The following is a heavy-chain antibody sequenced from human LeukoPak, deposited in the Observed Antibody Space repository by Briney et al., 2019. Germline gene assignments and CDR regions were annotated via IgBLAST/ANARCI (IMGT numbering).Heavy chain of an antibody. CDR2: ISSSSSYI. V-gene: IGHV3-21*01. CDR3: ARDGIAAAAFDI. D-gene: IGHD6-13*01. CDR1: GFTFSSYS. Sequence: GGSLGLSCAASGFTFSSYSMNWVRQAPGKGLEWVSSISSSSSYIYYADSVKGRFTISRDNAKNSLYLQMNSLRAEDTAVYYCARDGIAAAAFDIWGQGTMVTVSS. J-gene: IGHJ3*02.